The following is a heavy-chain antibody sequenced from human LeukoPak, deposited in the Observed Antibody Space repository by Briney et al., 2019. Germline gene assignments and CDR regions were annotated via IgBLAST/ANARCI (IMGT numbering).Heavy chain of an antibody. CDR1: SGSITYGGYS. CDR2: IFPTGDT. CDR3: AREEPGYYDGFDL. J-gene: IGHJ3*01. V-gene: IGHV4-30-2*01. Sequence: PSETLSLTCAVSSGSITYGGYSWSWIRQPPGKGLEWIGYIFPTGDTNYNPSLKSRVTLSVDRSKNDFSLKLRSVTAADTAIYYCAREEPGYYDGFDLWGPGTLVTVSS. D-gene: IGHD3-9*01.